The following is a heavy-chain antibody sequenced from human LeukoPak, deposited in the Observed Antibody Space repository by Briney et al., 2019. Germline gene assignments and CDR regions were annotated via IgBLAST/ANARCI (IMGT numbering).Heavy chain of an antibody. V-gene: IGHV5-51*01. CDR3: ARAAGDRGSYSY. CDR1: GYRFSNYW. D-gene: IGHD1-26*01. J-gene: IGHJ4*02. CDR2: IYPGDSDT. Sequence: KAGESLKISCKGSGYRFSNYWIGWVRQMPGKGLEWMGIIYPGDSDTRYSPSFQGQVTISADKSISTAYLQWSSLKASDTAMYYCARAAGDRGSYSYWGQGTLVTVSS.